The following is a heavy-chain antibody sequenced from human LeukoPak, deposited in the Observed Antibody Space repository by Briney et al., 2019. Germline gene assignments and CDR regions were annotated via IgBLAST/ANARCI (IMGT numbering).Heavy chain of an antibody. CDR2: IYPGDSDT. CDR3: ARLGWSTAMAGAYYYYMDV. Sequence: GESLKISCKGSGYSFTSYWIGWVRQMPGKGLEWMGIIYPGDSDTRYSPSFQGQVTISADKSISTAYLQWSSLKASDTAMYYCARLGWSTAMAGAYYYYMDVWGKGTTVTISS. D-gene: IGHD5-18*01. CDR1: GYSFTSYW. V-gene: IGHV5-51*01. J-gene: IGHJ6*03.